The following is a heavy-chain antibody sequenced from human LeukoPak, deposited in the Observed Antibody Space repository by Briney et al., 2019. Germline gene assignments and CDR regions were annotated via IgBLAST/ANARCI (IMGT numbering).Heavy chain of an antibody. CDR2: ISAYNGNT. V-gene: IGHV1-18*01. Sequence: ASVKVSCKASGYTFTSYGVSWVRQAPGQGLEWMGWISAYNGNTNYAQKLQGRVTMTTDTSTSTAYMELRSLRSDDTAVYYCARAPQLRFLEWLYRGAFDIWGQGTMVTVSS. J-gene: IGHJ3*02. CDR1: GYTFTSYG. D-gene: IGHD3-3*01. CDR3: ARAPQLRFLEWLYRGAFDI.